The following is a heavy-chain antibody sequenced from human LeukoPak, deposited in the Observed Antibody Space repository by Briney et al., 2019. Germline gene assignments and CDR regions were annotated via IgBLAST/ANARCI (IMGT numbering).Heavy chain of an antibody. CDR1: GFTFSSYG. D-gene: IGHD3-9*01. Sequence: GGSLRLSCAASGFTFSSYGMHWVRQAPGKGLEWVAVIWYDGSNKYYADSVKGRFTISRDNSKNTLYLQMNSLRAEDTAVYYCARDVLNYDILTGYLYWGQGTLVTVSS. J-gene: IGHJ4*02. CDR2: IWYDGSNK. V-gene: IGHV3-33*01. CDR3: ARDVLNYDILTGYLY.